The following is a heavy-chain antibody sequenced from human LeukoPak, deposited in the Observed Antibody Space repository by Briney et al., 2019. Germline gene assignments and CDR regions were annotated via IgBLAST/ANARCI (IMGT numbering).Heavy chain of an antibody. CDR2: VSDDGSHK. D-gene: IGHD6-13*01. CDR1: GFTFSNYG. V-gene: IGHV3-30*18. J-gene: IGHJ6*02. CDR3: AKYSSSSNYYYGMDV. Sequence: GGSLRLSCAASGFTFSNYGMHWVRQAPGKGLDWVAVVSDDGSHKQYADSVKGRFTVSRDNSEKTLYLQMNSLRAEDTAVYYGAKYSSSSNYYYGMDVWGQGTTVTVSS.